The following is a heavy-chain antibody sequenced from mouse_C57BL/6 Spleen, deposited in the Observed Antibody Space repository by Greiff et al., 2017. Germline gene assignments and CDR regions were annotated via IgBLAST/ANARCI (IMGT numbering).Heavy chain of an antibody. CDR1: GFTFSSYA. Sequence: EVQVVESGEGLVKPGGSLKLSCAASGFTFSSYAMSWVRQTPEKRLEWVASISSGGDYIYYADTVKGRFTISRDNARNTLYLRMSSLKSEDTAMYYCTREDRDSAFAYWGQGTLVTVSA. J-gene: IGHJ3*01. CDR2: ISSGGDYI. V-gene: IGHV5-9-1*02. D-gene: IGHD3-3*01. CDR3: TREDRDSAFAY.